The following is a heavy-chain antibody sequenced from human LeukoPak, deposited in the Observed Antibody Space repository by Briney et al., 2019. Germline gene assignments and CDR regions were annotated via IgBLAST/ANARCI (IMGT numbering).Heavy chain of an antibody. CDR1: GGSISSYY. J-gene: IGHJ4*02. CDR3: ARVPGYSSGWYPVD. V-gene: IGHV4-59*01. D-gene: IGHD6-19*01. CDR2: IYYSGST. Sequence: PSETLSLTCTVSGGSISSYYWSWIRQPPGKGLEWIGYIYYSGSTNYNPSLKSRVTISVDTSKNQFSLKLSSVTAADTAVYYCARVPGYSSGWYPVDWGQGTLVTVSS.